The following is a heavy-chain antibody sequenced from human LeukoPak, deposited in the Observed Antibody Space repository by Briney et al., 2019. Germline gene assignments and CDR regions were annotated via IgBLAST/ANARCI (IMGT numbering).Heavy chain of an antibody. CDR2: ISAAGDT. CDR1: GVTFSSYD. J-gene: IGHJ4*02. Sequence: GSLRLSCAASGVTFSSYDMHWVRQATGKGLEWVSAISAAGDTYYLDSVKGRFTISRENAKNSLYLQMNSLRAGDTAVYYCVALGDRIYWGQGTLVTVSS. CDR3: VALGDRIY. V-gene: IGHV3-13*01. D-gene: IGHD2-21*02.